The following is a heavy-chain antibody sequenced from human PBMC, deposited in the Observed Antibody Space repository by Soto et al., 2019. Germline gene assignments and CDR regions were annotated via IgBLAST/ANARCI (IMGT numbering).Heavy chain of an antibody. Sequence: PGGSLRLSCAASGFTFSSYAMTWVRQAPGKGLEWVSVISGSGGSTHYADSVKGRSTIARDNSKNTLYLQVNSLRAEDTAVYYCAKEADISGYNPDSWGQGTQVTVSS. J-gene: IGHJ5*02. V-gene: IGHV3-23*01. CDR1: GFTFSSYA. CDR2: ISGSGGST. D-gene: IGHD3-22*01. CDR3: AKEADISGYNPDS.